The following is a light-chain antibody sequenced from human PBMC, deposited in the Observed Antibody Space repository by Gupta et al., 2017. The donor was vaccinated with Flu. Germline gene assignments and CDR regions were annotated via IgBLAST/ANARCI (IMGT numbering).Light chain of an antibody. CDR3: RQARQYQYS. CDR2: LAS. J-gene: IGKJ2*03. CDR1: QSLLHSNGYNY. Sequence: DIVMTQSPLSLAVTPGEPASISCRSSQSLLHSNGYNYLDWYLQKPGQSPQLLMSLASNRASGVPDRFSGSGSGTDFTLKISRVEAEDVGVYYCRQARQYQYSFGQGTKMEIK. V-gene: IGKV2-28*01.